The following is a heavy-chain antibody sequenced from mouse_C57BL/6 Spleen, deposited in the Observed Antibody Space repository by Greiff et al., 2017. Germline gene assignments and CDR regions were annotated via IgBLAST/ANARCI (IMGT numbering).Heavy chain of an antibody. CDR2: IDPSDSYT. V-gene: IGHV1-50*01. J-gene: IGHJ3*01. CDR1: GYTFTSYW. Sequence: QVQLQQPGAELVKPGASVKLSCKASGYTFTSYWMQWVKQRPGQGLEWIGEIDPSDSYTNYNQKFKGKATLTVDTSSSTAYMQLSSLTSEDSAVYYCARMGNYVGAWFAYWGQGTLVTVSA. D-gene: IGHD2-1*01. CDR3: ARMGNYVGAWFAY.